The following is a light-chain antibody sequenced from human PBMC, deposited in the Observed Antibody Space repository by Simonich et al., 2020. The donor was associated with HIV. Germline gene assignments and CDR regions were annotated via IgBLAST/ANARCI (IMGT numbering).Light chain of an antibody. CDR2: EGR. V-gene: IGLV2-23*01. J-gene: IGLJ2*01. Sequence: QSALTQPASVSGSPGQSITISCTGTSSDVGSYNLVSWYQQHPGKAPQLMIYEGRKRPSGVSNRFSGSKSGNTASLTISGLQAEDEADYYCCSYAGSSTWVFGGGTKLTVL. CDR3: CSYAGSSTWV. CDR1: SSDVGSYNL.